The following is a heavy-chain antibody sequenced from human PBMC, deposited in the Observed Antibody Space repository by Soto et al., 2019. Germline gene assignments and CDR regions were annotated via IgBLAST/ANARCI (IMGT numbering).Heavy chain of an antibody. CDR1: GFTVSSNY. Sequence: TVGSLRLSCAASGFTVSSNYMGWVRQAPGKGLEWVSVIYSGGSTYYADSVKGRFIISGDNSKNTLYLQMNSLRAEDTAVYYCARDGLRSSGWYGYYYMDVWGKGTTVTVSS. V-gene: IGHV3-66*01. J-gene: IGHJ6*03. D-gene: IGHD6-19*01. CDR3: ARDGLRSSGWYGYYYMDV. CDR2: IYSGGST.